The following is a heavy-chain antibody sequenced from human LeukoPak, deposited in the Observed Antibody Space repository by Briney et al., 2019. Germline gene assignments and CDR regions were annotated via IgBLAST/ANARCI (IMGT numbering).Heavy chain of an antibody. CDR1: GFTFSSYG. D-gene: IGHD6-19*01. Sequence: GGSLRLSCAASGFTFSSYGMHWVRQAPGKGLEWVAVIWYDGSNKCYADSVKGRFTISRDNSKNTLYLQMNSLRAEDTAVYYCAKDSGIAVAGTMYGYWGQGTLVTVSS. CDR2: IWYDGSNK. J-gene: IGHJ4*02. V-gene: IGHV3-33*06. CDR3: AKDSGIAVAGTMYGY.